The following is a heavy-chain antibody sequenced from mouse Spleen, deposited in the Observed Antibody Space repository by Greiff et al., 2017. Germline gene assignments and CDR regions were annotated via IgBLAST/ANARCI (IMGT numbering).Heavy chain of an antibody. D-gene: IGHD1-1*01. Sequence: VKLVESGPELVKPGASVKMSCKASGYTFTDYVISWVKQRTGQGLEWIGEIYPGSGSTYYNEKFKGKATLTADKSSNTAYMQLSSLTSEDSAVYFCASVITTVLDYWGQGTTLTVSS. CDR1: GYTFTDYV. CDR3: ASVITTVLDY. CDR2: IYPGSGST. J-gene: IGHJ2*01. V-gene: IGHV1-77*01.